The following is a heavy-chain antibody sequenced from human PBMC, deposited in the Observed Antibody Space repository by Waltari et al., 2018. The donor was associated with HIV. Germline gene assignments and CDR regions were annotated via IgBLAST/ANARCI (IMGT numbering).Heavy chain of an antibody. J-gene: IGHJ6*02. V-gene: IGHV1-2*06. CDR2: INPNRGGT. CDR1: GYTFTGHY. D-gene: IGHD4-4*01. Sequence: QQQLVQSGAEVKKPGPSVTVSCKAAGYTFTGHYMHWVREAPGQGLEWRGRINPNRGGTNYAQQFQGRVTMTRDTSISTAYMELSRLRSDDTAVYYCAREGARMTTMISYYYGMDVWGQGTTVTVSS. CDR3: AREGARMTTMISYYYGMDV.